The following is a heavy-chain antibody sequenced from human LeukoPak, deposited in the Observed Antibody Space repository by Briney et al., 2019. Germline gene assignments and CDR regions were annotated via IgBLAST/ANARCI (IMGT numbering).Heavy chain of an antibody. D-gene: IGHD5-18*01. Sequence: PGGSLRLSCAASGFTFSSYSMNWVRQAPGKGLEWVSSISSSSSYIYYADSVKGRFTISRDNAKNSLYLQMNSLRAEDTAVYYCARGNPGMGGETSFDYWGQGTLVTVSS. CDR1: GFTFSSYS. CDR3: ARGNPGMGGETSFDY. CDR2: ISSSSSYI. J-gene: IGHJ4*02. V-gene: IGHV3-21*01.